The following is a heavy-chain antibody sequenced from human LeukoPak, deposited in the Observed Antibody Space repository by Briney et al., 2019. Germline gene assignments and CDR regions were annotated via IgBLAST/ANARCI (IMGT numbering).Heavy chain of an antibody. CDR3: ARDLLWFGELFTNWFDP. J-gene: IGHJ5*02. V-gene: IGHV1-18*01. CDR1: GYTFTSYG. D-gene: IGHD3-10*01. CDR2: ISAYNGNT. Sequence: GASVKVSCKASGYTFTSYGISWVRQAPGQGLEWVGWISAYNGNTNYAQKLQGRVTMTTDTSTSTAYMELRSLRSDDTAVYYCARDLLWFGELFTNWFDPWGQGTLVTVSS.